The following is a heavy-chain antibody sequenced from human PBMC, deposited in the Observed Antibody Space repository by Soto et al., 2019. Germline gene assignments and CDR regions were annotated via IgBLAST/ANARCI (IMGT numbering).Heavy chain of an antibody. CDR1: GGTVSGYD. J-gene: IGHJ3*02. V-gene: IGHV4-34*01. D-gene: IGHD6-13*01. Sequence: SESLAITCAVCGGTVSGYDGSGIRKTPGKGLGWIGEINHSGSTNYNPSLKSRVTISVDTSKNQFSLKLSSVTAADTAVYYCARVPGSSWFPNDAFDIWGQGTMVTVSS. CDR3: ARVPGSSWFPNDAFDI. CDR2: INHSGST.